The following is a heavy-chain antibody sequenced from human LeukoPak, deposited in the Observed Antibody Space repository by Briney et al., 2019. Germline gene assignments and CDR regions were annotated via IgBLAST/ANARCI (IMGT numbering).Heavy chain of an antibody. CDR2: FYNGGGT. J-gene: IGHJ4*02. V-gene: IGHV3-66*01. CDR3: ARSPAAIDY. D-gene: IGHD2-2*01. Sequence: GGSLRLSCAVSGLTVSANHMSWVRQPPGKGLEWVSVFYNGGGTNYADSVKGRFTISRDNSNNTLYLQMNSLRAEDTAVYYCARSPAAIDYWGQGTLVTVSP. CDR1: GLTVSANH.